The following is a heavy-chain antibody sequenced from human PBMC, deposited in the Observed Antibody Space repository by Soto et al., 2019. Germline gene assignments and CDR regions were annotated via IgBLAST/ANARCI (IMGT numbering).Heavy chain of an antibody. CDR3: STRAYDTNGYYRFDP. J-gene: IGHJ5*01. CDR2: INHSGRV. D-gene: IGHD3-22*01. Sequence: QVQLQQWCAGLLKPSETLSLTCAVHGGSFSGHSWTWIRQSPGKGLEWIGDINHSGRVNYSPSLKSRVTISVDTSKNQFSLTLSAVTAADTAMYYCSTRAYDTNGYYRFDPWGKGTLVTVSS. CDR1: GGSFSGHS. V-gene: IGHV4-34*01.